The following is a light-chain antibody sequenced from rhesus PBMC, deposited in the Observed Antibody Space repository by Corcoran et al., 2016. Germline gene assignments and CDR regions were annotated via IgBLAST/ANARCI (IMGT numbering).Light chain of an antibody. CDR3: QLWDTSGCHPYI. CDR1: RIDSDL. V-gene: IGLV3-44*01. J-gene: IGLJ1*01. Sequence: SHDLTQPPSVAVSPGQTARITCGGDRIDSDLVNWYQQKPPQAPVLVMYYDRGRPTVIPERRSGSKSGNTATLTISEVEAGDEADYFCQLWDTSGCHPYIFGAWTRLTVL. CDR2: YDR.